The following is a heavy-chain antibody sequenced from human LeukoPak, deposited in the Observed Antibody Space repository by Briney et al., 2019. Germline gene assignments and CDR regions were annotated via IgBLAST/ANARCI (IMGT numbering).Heavy chain of an antibody. J-gene: IGHJ5*02. CDR3: ARHPISMEQLNWFDP. CDR1: GFSLSTSGVS. CDR2: IYWNDDK. Sequence: ESGPTLVKPTQTLTLTCTFSGFSLSTSGVSVGWIRQPPGKALEWLALIYWNDDKRYSPSLKSRLTITKDTSKNQVVLTMTNMDPVDTATYYCARHPISMEQLNWFDPWGQGTLVTVSS. V-gene: IGHV2-5*01. D-gene: IGHD6-13*01.